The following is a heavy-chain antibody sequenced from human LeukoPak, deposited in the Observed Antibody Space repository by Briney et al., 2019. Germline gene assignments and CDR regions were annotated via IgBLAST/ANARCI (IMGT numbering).Heavy chain of an antibody. CDR1: GYTLSELS. Sequence: ASVKVSCKVSGYTLSELSMHWVRQAPGKGLEWMGGFDPEDGETIYAQKFQGRVTMTEDTSTDTAYMELSSLRSEDTAVYYCATASCGGGCYSFDYWGQGTLVTVSS. CDR2: FDPEDGET. V-gene: IGHV1-24*01. CDR3: ATASCGGGCYSFDY. D-gene: IGHD2-21*02. J-gene: IGHJ4*02.